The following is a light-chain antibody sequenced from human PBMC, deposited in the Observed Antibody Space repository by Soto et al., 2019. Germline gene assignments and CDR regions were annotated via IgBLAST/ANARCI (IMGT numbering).Light chain of an antibody. CDR2: DTS. CDR1: QSVSNNY. J-gene: IGKJ1*01. CDR3: QQYNSYSQT. V-gene: IGKV3D-7*01. Sequence: RASQSVSNNYLAWYQQKPGQAPSLLIYDTSTRATGVPDRFSGSGSGTEFTLTISSLQPDDFATYYCQQYNSYSQTFGQGTKVDNK.